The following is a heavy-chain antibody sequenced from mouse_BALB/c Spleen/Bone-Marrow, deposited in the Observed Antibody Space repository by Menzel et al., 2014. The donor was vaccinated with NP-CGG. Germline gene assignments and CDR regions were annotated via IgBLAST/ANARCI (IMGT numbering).Heavy chain of an antibody. CDR2: IRNKANGYTT. V-gene: IGHV7-3*02. J-gene: IGHJ4*01. CDR3: ARDDYYAMDY. Sequence: EVKLVESGGGLVQPGGSLILSCATSGFTFTDYYMSWVRQPPGKALEWLGFIRNKANGYTTEYSASVKGRFTISRDNSQSILYLQMNTLRAEDSATYYCARDDYYAMDYWGQGTSVTVSS. CDR1: GFTFTDYY.